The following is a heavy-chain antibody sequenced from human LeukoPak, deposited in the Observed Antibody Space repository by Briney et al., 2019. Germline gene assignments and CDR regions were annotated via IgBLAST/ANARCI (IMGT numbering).Heavy chain of an antibody. CDR3: ARDNVADYGDYVAFDI. CDR1: GFTFSSYS. V-gene: IGHV3-48*01. CDR2: ISSSSSTI. Sequence: PGGSLRLSCAASGFTFSSYSMNWVRQAPGKGLEWVSYISSSSSTIYYADSVKGRFTISRDNAKNTLYLQMNSLRAEDTAVYYCARDNVADYGDYVAFDIWGQGTMVTVSS. D-gene: IGHD4-17*01. J-gene: IGHJ3*02.